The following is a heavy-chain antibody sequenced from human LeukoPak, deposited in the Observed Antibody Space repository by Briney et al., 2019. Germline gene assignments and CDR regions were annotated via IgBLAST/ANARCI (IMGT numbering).Heavy chain of an antibody. D-gene: IGHD3-10*01. J-gene: IGHJ3*02. CDR2: ISSSGSTI. CDR3: AREDGSGSTGAFDI. CDR1: GFTFSSYA. V-gene: IGHV3-48*03. Sequence: GGSLRLSCAASGFTFSSYAMHWVRQAPGKGLEWVSYISSSGSTIYYADSVKGRFTISRDNAKNSLYLQMNSLRAEDTAVYYCAREDGSGSTGAFDIWGQGTMVTVSS.